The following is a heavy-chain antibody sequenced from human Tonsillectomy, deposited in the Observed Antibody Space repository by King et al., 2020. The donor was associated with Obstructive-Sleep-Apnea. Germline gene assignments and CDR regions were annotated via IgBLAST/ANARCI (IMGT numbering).Heavy chain of an antibody. J-gene: IGHJ6*02. D-gene: IGHD3-10*01. CDR1: GGTFSSYA. V-gene: IGHV1-69*04. CDR2: IIPILGIA. CDR3: ARGGFGDFLGIAPEYYYQYGMDV. Sequence: VQLVQSGAEVKKPGSSVKVSCKASGGTFSSYAISWVRQAPGQGLEWMGGIIPILGIANYAQEFQDRVTITADKSTSTAYMELSSLRSEDTAVYYCARGGFGDFLGIAPEYYYQYGMDVWGQGTTVTVSS.